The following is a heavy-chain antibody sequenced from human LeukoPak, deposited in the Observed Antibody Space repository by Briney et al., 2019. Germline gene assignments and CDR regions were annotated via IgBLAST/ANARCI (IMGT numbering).Heavy chain of an antibody. J-gene: IGHJ6*03. CDR3: ARVDSRVGYSGYDSHYYYYYYMDV. D-gene: IGHD5-12*01. CDR2: IYYSGST. Sequence: PSETLSLTCTVSGGSISSSSYYWSWIRQPPGKGLEWIGYIYYSGSTNYNPSLKSRVTISVDTSKNQFSLKLSSVTAADTAVYYCARVDSRVGYSGYDSHYYYYYYMDVWGKGTTVTVSS. V-gene: IGHV4-61*01. CDR1: GGSISSSSYY.